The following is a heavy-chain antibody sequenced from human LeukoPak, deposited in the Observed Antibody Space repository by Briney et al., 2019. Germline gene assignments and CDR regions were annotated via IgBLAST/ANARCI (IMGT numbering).Heavy chain of an antibody. CDR1: GGSISSYY. D-gene: IGHD3-22*01. Sequence: SETLSLTCTVSGGSISSYYWSWIRQPPGKGLEWIGYIYYSGSTNYNPSLKSRVTISVDTSKNQFSLKLSSVTAADTAVYYCARGRNYYDSSGYYYGYWYFDLWGRGTLVTVSS. V-gene: IGHV4-59*01. CDR2: IYYSGST. J-gene: IGHJ2*01. CDR3: ARGRNYYDSSGYYYGYWYFDL.